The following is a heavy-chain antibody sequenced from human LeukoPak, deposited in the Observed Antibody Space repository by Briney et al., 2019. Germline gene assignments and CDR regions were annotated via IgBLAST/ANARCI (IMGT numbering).Heavy chain of an antibody. Sequence: ASVKVSCKASGYTFTSYGISWVRQAPGQGLEWMGWISAYNGNTNYAQKLQGRVTITADESTSTAYMELSSLRSEDTAVYYCARYYDFWSGYYYYYYYGMDVWGQGTTVTVSS. CDR3: ARYYDFWSGYYYYYYYGMDV. CDR1: GYTFTSYG. CDR2: ISAYNGNT. D-gene: IGHD3-3*01. J-gene: IGHJ6*02. V-gene: IGHV1-18*01.